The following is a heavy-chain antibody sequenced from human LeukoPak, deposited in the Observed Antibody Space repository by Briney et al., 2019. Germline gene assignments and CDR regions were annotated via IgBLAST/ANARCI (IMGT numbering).Heavy chain of an antibody. V-gene: IGHV3-23*01. CDR1: GFTFSTYA. D-gene: IGHD2-15*01. CDR2: ISSVGDNI. CDR3: AKVRHCSGGSCYSQGFDY. J-gene: IGHJ4*02. Sequence: GGSLRLSCAASGFTFSTYAMSWVRQAPGKGLEWVSHISSVGDNIYYADSVKGRFTISRDNSKSTLYLQMNSLRAEDTALYYCAKVRHCSGGSCYSQGFDYWGQGTLVTVSS.